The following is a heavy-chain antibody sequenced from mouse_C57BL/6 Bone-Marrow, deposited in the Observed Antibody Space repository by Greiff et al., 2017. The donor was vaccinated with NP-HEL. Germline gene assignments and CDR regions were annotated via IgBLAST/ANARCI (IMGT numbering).Heavy chain of an antibody. J-gene: IGHJ3*01. CDR1: GYTFTSYW. Sequence: VQLQQPGAELVRPGTSVKLSCKASGYTFTSYWMHWVKQRPGQGLEWIGVIDPSDSYTNYNQKFKGKATLTVDTSSSTAYMQLSSLTSEDSAVYYCAREEAGTWFAYWGQGTLVTVSA. D-gene: IGHD4-1*01. CDR2: IDPSDSYT. V-gene: IGHV1-59*01. CDR3: AREEAGTWFAY.